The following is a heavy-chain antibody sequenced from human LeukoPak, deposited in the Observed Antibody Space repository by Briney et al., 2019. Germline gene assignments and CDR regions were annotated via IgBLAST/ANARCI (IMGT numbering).Heavy chain of an antibody. Sequence: QTGGSLRLSCAASGFTFSNYALSWVRQAPGKGLEWVSTISGGGGRTFYADSVKGRFTVSRDNSKNTLYLQMSSLRAEDTAIYYCAKYCSGDCSRRTFDRWGQGTLVTVSS. CDR2: ISGGGGRT. CDR1: GFTFSNYA. J-gene: IGHJ4*02. D-gene: IGHD2-21*02. V-gene: IGHV3-23*01. CDR3: AKYCSGDCSRRTFDR.